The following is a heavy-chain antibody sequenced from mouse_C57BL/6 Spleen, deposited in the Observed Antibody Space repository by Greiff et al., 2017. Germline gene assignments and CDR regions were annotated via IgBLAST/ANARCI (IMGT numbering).Heavy chain of an antibody. Sequence: EVQRVESGPELVKPGASVKIPCKASGYTFTDYNMDWVKQSHGKSLEWIGDINPNNGGTIYNQKFKGKATLTVDKSSSTAYMELRSLTSEDTAVYYCARGGYYGGAWFAYWGQGTLVTVSA. D-gene: IGHD2-3*01. CDR1: GYTFTDYN. J-gene: IGHJ3*01. CDR3: ARGGYYGGAWFAY. CDR2: INPNNGGT. V-gene: IGHV1-18*01.